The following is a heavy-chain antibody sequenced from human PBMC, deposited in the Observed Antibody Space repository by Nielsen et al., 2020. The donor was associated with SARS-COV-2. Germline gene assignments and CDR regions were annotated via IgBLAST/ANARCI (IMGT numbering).Heavy chain of an antibody. Sequence: GESLKISCAASGFTFSSYWMSWIRQAPGKGLEWVSYISSSSSYTNYADSVKGRFTISRDNAKNSLYLQMNSLRAEDTAVYYCAGEHGSGSYYFDYWGQGTLVTVSS. D-gene: IGHD3-10*01. J-gene: IGHJ4*02. CDR3: AGEHGSGSYYFDY. V-gene: IGHV3-11*05. CDR2: ISSSSSYT. CDR1: GFTFSSYW.